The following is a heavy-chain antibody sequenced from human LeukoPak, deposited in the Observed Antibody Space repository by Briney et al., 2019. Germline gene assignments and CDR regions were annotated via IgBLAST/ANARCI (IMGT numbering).Heavy chain of an antibody. CDR3: AKALYYYDSSGYLH. V-gene: IGHV3-23*01. J-gene: IGHJ4*02. Sequence: PGGSLRLSCAASGFTFDDYGMSWVRQAPGKGLEWVSAISGSGGSTYYADSVKGRFTISRDNSKNTLYLQMNSLRAEDTAVYYCAKALYYYDSSGYLHWGQGTLVTVSS. D-gene: IGHD3-22*01. CDR1: GFTFDDYG. CDR2: ISGSGGST.